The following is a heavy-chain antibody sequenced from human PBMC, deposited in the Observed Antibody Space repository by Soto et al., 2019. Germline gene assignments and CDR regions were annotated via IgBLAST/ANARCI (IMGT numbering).Heavy chain of an antibody. Sequence: EVHLVESGGGLVQPGGSLRLSCAASGFTFSSYWVTWVRQAPGKGLEWVANIKQDGGAKYYVDSVKGRFTISRDNAKNSLYLQMNSLRAEDTAVYYCAQAIYGGNSDFGYWGQGTLVTVSS. J-gene: IGHJ4*02. D-gene: IGHD4-17*01. V-gene: IGHV3-7*05. CDR3: AQAIYGGNSDFGY. CDR1: GFTFSSYW. CDR2: IKQDGGAK.